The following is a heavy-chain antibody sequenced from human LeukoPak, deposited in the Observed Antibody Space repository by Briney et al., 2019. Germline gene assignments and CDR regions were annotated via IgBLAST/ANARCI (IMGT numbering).Heavy chain of an antibody. CDR2: IIPIFDTA. V-gene: IGHV1-69*13. CDR3: AGMVVRGVIYPSKWFDP. Sequence: GASVKVSCKASGGTFSSYAISWVRQAPGQGLEWMGGIIPIFDTANYAQKFQGRVTITADESTSTAYMELSSLRSEDTVVYYCAGMVVRGVIYPSKWFDPWGQGTLVTVPS. D-gene: IGHD3-10*01. CDR1: GGTFSSYA. J-gene: IGHJ5*02.